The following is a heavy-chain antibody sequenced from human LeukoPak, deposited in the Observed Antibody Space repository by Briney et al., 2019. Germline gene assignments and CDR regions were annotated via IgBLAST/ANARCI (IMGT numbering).Heavy chain of an antibody. V-gene: IGHV4-39*07. CDR1: GGSISSTSYY. Sequence: SETLSLTCTVSGGSISSTSYYWGWIRQPPGKGLEWIGSTYYSGSTYYNPSLKSRVTISVDTSKNHFSLKLSSVTAADTAVYYWAGDGGGDGYYFDYWGQGALVTVSS. CDR3: AGDGGGDGYYFDY. D-gene: IGHD3-16*01. J-gene: IGHJ4*02. CDR2: TYYSGST.